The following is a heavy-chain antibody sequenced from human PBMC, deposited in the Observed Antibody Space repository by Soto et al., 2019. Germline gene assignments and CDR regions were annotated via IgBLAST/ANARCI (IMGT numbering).Heavy chain of an antibody. J-gene: IGHJ4*02. CDR3: ARKNPGRVSELTAY. CDR1: RYPFINYG. CDR2: RASDGHNK. D-gene: IGHD1-26*01. V-gene: IGHV3-30*03. Sequence: QVQLVESGGCVVQPGNSLGFSCEAYRYPFINYGMHWVRQAPGKGLAWVAVRASDGHNKYYGDSVKGLFTISRDNSRATLYLQMNSLRADDTAVYYCARKNPGRVSELTAYWGQGTLVTLSS.